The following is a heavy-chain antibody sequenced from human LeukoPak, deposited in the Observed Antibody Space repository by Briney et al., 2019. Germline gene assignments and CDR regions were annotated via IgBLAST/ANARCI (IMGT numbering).Heavy chain of an antibody. D-gene: IGHD3-10*01. Sequence: SETLSLTCTVSGGSVSSGSYYWSWIRQPPGKGLEWIGYIYYSGSTNYNPSLKCRVTISVDTSKNQFSLKLSSVTAADTAVYYCARVASMVRGVTFYYYGMDVWGQGTTVTVSS. CDR1: GGSVSSGSYY. V-gene: IGHV4-61*01. CDR2: IYYSGST. J-gene: IGHJ6*02. CDR3: ARVASMVRGVTFYYYGMDV.